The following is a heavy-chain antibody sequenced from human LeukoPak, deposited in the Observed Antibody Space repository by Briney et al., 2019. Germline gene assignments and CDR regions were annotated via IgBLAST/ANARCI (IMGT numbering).Heavy chain of an antibody. J-gene: IGHJ4*02. CDR3: ARDIPVDY. D-gene: IGHD4-17*01. CDR2: IYYSGST. Sequence: SETLSLTCTVSGGSISSYYWSWIRQPPGKGLEWIGYIYYSGSTNYNPSLKSRVTISVDTSKNQFSLKLSSVTAADTAVYYCARDIPVDYWGQGTLVTVSS. CDR1: GGSISSYY. V-gene: IGHV4-59*01.